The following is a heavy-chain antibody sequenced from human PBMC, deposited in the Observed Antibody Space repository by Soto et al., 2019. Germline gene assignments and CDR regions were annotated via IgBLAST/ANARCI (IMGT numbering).Heavy chain of an antibody. V-gene: IGHV1-46*03. J-gene: IGHJ3*02. Sequence: ASVKVSCKASGYTFTSYYMHWVRQAPGQGLEWMGIINPSGGSTSYAQKLQGRVTMTRDTSTSTVYMELSSLRSEDTAVYYCARVGVAVAGFDAFDIWGQGTMVTVSS. CDR3: ARVGVAVAGFDAFDI. D-gene: IGHD6-19*01. CDR2: INPSGGST. CDR1: GYTFTSYY.